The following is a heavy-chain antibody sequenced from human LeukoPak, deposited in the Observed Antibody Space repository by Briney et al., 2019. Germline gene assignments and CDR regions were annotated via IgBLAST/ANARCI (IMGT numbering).Heavy chain of an antibody. D-gene: IGHD2-15*01. CDR3: ARERRYCSGGSCYSEGDFDY. CDR2: ISYDGSNK. J-gene: IGHJ4*02. CDR1: GFTFSSYS. V-gene: IGHV3-30*03. Sequence: GGSLRLSCAASGFTFSSYSMHWVRQAPGKGLEWVAVISYDGSNKYYADSVKGRFTISRDNSKNTLYLQMNSLRAEDTAVYYCARERRYCSGGSCYSEGDFDYWGQGTLVTVSS.